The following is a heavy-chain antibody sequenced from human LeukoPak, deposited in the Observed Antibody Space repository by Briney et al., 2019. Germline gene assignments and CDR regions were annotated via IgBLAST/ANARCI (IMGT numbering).Heavy chain of an antibody. CDR3: AKSDWFDP. CDR2: IKGDGSTA. CDR1: GFTFSNYW. V-gene: IGHV3-74*01. Sequence: GGSLRLSCAASGFTFSNYWMNWVRQAPGKELVWVSRIKGDGSTATYADSVKGRFSISRDNAKNTLYLQMNSLRAEDTAVYYCAKSDWFDPWGQGTLVTVSS. J-gene: IGHJ5*02.